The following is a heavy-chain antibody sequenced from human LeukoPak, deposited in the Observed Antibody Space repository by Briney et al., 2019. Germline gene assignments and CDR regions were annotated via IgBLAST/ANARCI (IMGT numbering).Heavy chain of an antibody. CDR1: GFTFSRNA. Sequence: GGSLRLSCAASGFTFSRNAMNWVRQAPGKGLEWVSFISSSSNYMSYADSVKGRFTISRDNPTSTLYLLMNTLRAEDSAVYYCARDPDDFSNLEYFHHWGQGTLVTVSS. D-gene: IGHD4-11*01. J-gene: IGHJ1*01. CDR3: ARDPDDFSNLEYFHH. V-gene: IGHV3-21*01. CDR2: ISSSSNYM.